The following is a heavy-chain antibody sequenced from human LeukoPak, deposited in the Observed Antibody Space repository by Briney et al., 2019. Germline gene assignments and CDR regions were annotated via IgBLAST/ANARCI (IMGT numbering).Heavy chain of an antibody. J-gene: IGHJ4*02. CDR3: ARDGWFRELAFDY. D-gene: IGHD3-10*01. Sequence: GGSLRLSCAASGFTFSSYGMHWVRQAPGKGLEWVAVIWYDGSNKYYADSVKGRFTISRDNSKNTLYLRMNSLRAEDTAVYYCARDGWFRELAFDYWGQGTLVTVSS. V-gene: IGHV3-33*01. CDR1: GFTFSSYG. CDR2: IWYDGSNK.